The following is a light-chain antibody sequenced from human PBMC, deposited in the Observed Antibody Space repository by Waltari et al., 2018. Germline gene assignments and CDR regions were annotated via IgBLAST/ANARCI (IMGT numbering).Light chain of an antibody. CDR2: EGS. CDR3: CSYAGSSTWV. V-gene: IGLV2-23*01. CDR1: SRDVGSYNL. J-gene: IGLJ3*02. Sequence: QSALTQPAYVSGSPGQSITISCTGTSRDVGSYNLVSWYQQHPGKAPKLMFYEGSKRPSGVSNLFSGSKSGNTASLTISGLQAEDEADYYCCSYAGSSTWVFGGGTKLTVL.